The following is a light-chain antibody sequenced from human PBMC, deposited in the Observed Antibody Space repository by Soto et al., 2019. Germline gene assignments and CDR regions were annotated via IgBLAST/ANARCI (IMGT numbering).Light chain of an antibody. Sequence: EIVMTQSPATLSVSPGGRATLSCRASQSLRSNLAWYQQKVGQAPRLLIYGASIRASGVPARFSGSGSGTDFSLTISSLQSEEFAVYFCLQYSNWWSFGQGTKVEI. CDR2: GAS. CDR3: LQYSNWWS. V-gene: IGKV3-15*01. CDR1: QSLRSN. J-gene: IGKJ1*01.